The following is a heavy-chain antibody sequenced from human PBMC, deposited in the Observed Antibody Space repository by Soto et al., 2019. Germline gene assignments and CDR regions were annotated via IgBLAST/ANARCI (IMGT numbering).Heavy chain of an antibody. V-gene: IGHV4-31*03. Sequence: SETLSLTCTVSGGSISSGGYYWSWIRQHPGKGLEWIGYIYYSGSTYYNPSLKSRVTISVDTSKNQFSLKLSSVTAADTAVYYCARDAYGCSGSLPLRVFDYWGQGTLVIVSS. CDR1: GGSISSGGYY. J-gene: IGHJ4*02. D-gene: IGHD3-10*02. CDR3: ARDAYGCSGSLPLRVFDY. CDR2: IYYSGST.